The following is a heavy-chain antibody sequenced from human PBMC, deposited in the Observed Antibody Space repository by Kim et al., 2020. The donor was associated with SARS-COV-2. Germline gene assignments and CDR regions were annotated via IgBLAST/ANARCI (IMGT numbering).Heavy chain of an antibody. CDR1: GYSFTSYW. Sequence: GESLKISCKGSGYSFTSYWISWVRQMPGKGLEWMGRIDPSDSYTNYSPSFQGHVTISADKSISTAYLQWSSLKASDTAMYYCARQTYYYDSSGYYHLRPYYFDYWGQGTLVTVSS. J-gene: IGHJ4*02. D-gene: IGHD3-22*01. CDR3: ARQTYYYDSSGYYHLRPYYFDY. V-gene: IGHV5-10-1*01. CDR2: IDPSDSYT.